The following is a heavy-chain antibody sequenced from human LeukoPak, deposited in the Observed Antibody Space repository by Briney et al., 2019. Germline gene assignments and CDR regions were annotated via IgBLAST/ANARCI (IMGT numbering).Heavy chain of an antibody. CDR1: GFTVSSNY. J-gene: IGHJ6*03. CDR3: ARGPGANYYYYYYMDV. CDR2: IYSGGST. V-gene: IGHV3-53*01. Sequence: PGGSLRLSCAASGFTVSSNYMSWVRQAPGKGLEWVSVIYSGGSTYYADSVKGRFTISRDNSKNTLYLQMNSLRAEDTAVYYCARGPGANYYYYYYMDVWGKGTTVTVS. D-gene: IGHD7-27*01.